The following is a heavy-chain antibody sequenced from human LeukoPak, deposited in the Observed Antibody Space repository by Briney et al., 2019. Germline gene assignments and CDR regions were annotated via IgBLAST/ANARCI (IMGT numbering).Heavy chain of an antibody. D-gene: IGHD6-13*01. CDR3: ARGRPLSTYSSSPRFQH. CDR2: INHSGST. Sequence: PSETLSLTCAVYGGSFSGYYWSWIRQPPGKGLEWIGEINHSGSTNYNPSLKSRVTISVDTSKNQFSLKLSSVTAADTAVYYCARGRPLSTYSSSPRFQHWGQGTLVTVSS. CDR1: GGSFSGYY. V-gene: IGHV4-34*01. J-gene: IGHJ1*01.